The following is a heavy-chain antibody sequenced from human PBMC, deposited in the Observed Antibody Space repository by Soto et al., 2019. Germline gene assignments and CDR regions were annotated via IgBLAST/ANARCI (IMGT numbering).Heavy chain of an antibody. CDR3: VRNYYDSSGDYGLGDY. CDR1: GFTFSSYA. CDR2: IRTDGGSA. J-gene: IGHJ4*02. V-gene: IGHV3-64D*06. D-gene: IGHD3-22*01. Sequence: PGGSLRLSCSASGFTFSSYAMHWVRQAPGKGLEYVSAIRTDGGSAYYADSVKGRFTISRDNSKNTLYLQMSSLRAEDTAVYYCVRNYYDSSGDYGLGDYWGQGTLVTVSS.